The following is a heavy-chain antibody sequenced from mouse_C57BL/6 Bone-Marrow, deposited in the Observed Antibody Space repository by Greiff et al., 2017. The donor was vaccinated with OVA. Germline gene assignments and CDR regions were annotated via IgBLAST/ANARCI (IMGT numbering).Heavy chain of an antibody. V-gene: IGHV1-81*01. Sequence: QVHVKQSGAELARPGASVKLSCKASGYTFTSYGISWVKQRTGQGLEWIGEIYPRSGNTYYNEKFKGKATLTADKSSSTAYMELRSLTSEDSAVYFCARPHYYGSGDYWGQGTTLTVSS. CDR2: IYPRSGNT. J-gene: IGHJ2*01. CDR1: GYTFTSYG. D-gene: IGHD1-1*01. CDR3: ARPHYYGSGDY.